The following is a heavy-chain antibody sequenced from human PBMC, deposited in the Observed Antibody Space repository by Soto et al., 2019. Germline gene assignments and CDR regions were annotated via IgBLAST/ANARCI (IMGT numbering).Heavy chain of an antibody. D-gene: IGHD3-16*01. V-gene: IGHV3-33*08. J-gene: IGHJ4*02. CDR2: IWYDGSNK. CDR3: ARNGPVWGRYFDY. CDR1: GFAFSSYG. Sequence: PGGSLRLSCAASGFAFSSYGMHWVRQAPGKGLEWVAVIWYDGSNKYYADSVKGRFTISRDNSKNTLYLQMNSLRADDTAVYYCARNGPVWGRYFDYWGQGTLVTSPQ.